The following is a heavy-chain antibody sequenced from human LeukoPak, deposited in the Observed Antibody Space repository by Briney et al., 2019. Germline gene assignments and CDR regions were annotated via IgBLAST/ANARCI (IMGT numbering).Heavy chain of an antibody. CDR1: GYSFTSYW. Sequence: GESLKISCKGSGYSFTSYWIGWVRQMPGKGLEWMGIIYPGDSDTRYSPSFQGQVTISADKSISTAYLQWSSLKASDTAMYYCAREVTFGGVIVTNWFDPWGQGTLVTVSS. CDR3: AREVTFGGVIVTNWFDP. J-gene: IGHJ5*02. CDR2: IYPGDSDT. V-gene: IGHV5-51*01. D-gene: IGHD3-16*02.